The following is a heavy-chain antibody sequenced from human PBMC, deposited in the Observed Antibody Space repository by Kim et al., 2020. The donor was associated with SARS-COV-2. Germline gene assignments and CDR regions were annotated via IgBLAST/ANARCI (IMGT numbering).Heavy chain of an antibody. CDR1: GYTFTGYY. V-gene: IGHV1-2*06. CDR2: IHPNSGDT. D-gene: IGHD3-10*01. J-gene: IGHJ4*02. CDR3: ARDRGGY. Sequence: ASVKVSCKASGYTFTGYYMHWVRQAPGQGLEWMGRIHPNSGDTNYAQTFEGRVTITRDTTINTAYMELSRLRSDDTAVYYCARDRGGYWGQGTLVTVSS.